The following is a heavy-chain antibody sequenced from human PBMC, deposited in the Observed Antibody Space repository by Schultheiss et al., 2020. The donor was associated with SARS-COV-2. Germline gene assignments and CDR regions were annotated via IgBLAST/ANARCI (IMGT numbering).Heavy chain of an antibody. CDR3: AREAGYSSGWQFDY. CDR1: GFTFSSYA. J-gene: IGHJ4*02. CDR2: IYSGGST. D-gene: IGHD6-19*01. Sequence: GGSLRLSCAASGFTFSSYAMNWVRQAPGKGLEWVSVIYSGGSTYYADSVKGRFTISRDNSKNTLYLQMNSLRAEDTAVYYCAREAGYSSGWQFDYWGQGTLVTVAS. V-gene: IGHV3-66*01.